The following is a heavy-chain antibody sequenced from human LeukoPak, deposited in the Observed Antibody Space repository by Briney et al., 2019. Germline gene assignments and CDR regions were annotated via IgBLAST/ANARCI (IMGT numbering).Heavy chain of an antibody. CDR2: INPSGGST. D-gene: IGHD5-18*01. CDR1: GYTFTSYY. CDR3: ARVAAMVTPLDY. Sequence: ASVKVSCKASGYTFTSYYIHWVRQAPGQGLEWMGLINPSGGSTNYAQKFQGRVTMTRDTSISTAYMELSRLRSDDTAVYYCARVAAMVTPLDYWGQGTLVTVSS. J-gene: IGHJ4*02. V-gene: IGHV1-2*02.